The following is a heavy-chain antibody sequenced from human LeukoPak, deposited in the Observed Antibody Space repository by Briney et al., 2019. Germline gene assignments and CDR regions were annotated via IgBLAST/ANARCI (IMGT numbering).Heavy chain of an antibody. V-gene: IGHV1-18*01. D-gene: IGHD3-10*01. CDR2: ISAYNGNT. CDR1: GYTFTTYG. Sequence: ASVTVSCTASGYTFTTYGISWVRRAPRHGLEWMGWISAYNGNTNYAQKLQGRVTMTTDTSTSTAYMELRSLRSDDTAVYYCARTYYYGSGSSYYYYMDVRGKGTTVTVSS. J-gene: IGHJ6*03. CDR3: ARTYYYGSGSSYYYYMDV.